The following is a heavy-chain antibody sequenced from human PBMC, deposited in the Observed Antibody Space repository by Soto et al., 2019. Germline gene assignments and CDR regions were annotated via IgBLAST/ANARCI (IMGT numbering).Heavy chain of an antibody. Sequence: SETLSLTCTVSGGSISSYYWSWIRQPAGKGLEWIGRIYTSGSTNYNPSLKSRVTMSVDTSKNQFSLKLSSVTAADTAVYYCARIPQGIAAAGIEFDYWGQGTLVTVSS. D-gene: IGHD6-13*01. CDR3: ARIPQGIAAAGIEFDY. J-gene: IGHJ4*02. V-gene: IGHV4-4*07. CDR1: GGSISSYY. CDR2: IYTSGST.